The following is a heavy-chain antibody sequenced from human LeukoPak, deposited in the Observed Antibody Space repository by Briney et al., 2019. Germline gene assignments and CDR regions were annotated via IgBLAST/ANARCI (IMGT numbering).Heavy chain of an antibody. D-gene: IGHD3-3*01. CDR3: ARASITIFGVVSWFDP. J-gene: IGHJ5*02. CDR2: INPNSGGT. V-gene: IGHV1-2*02. Sequence: ASVKVSCKASGYTFTGYYMHWVRQAPGQGLEWMGWINPNSGGTNYAQKFQGRVTITRDTSISTAYMELSRLRSDDTAVYYCARASITIFGVVSWFDPWGQGTLVTVSS. CDR1: GYTFTGYY.